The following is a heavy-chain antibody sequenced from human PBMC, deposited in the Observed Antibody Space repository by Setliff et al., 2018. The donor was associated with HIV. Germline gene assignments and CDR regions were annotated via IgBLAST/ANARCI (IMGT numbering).Heavy chain of an antibody. CDR3: ARPHSGRGGGAYFDP. J-gene: IGHJ5*02. V-gene: IGHV4-39*01. CDR1: GDSITSGHFY. CDR2: ILDGRVT. D-gene: IGHD6-19*01. Sequence: ETLSLTCTVSGDSITSGHFYWGWIRQAPGKGLEWIGNILDGRVTFFNPSLRGRVTISVDASKNQVSLNLRSVTAADSAVYHCARPHSGRGGGAYFDPWGQGILVPSPQ.